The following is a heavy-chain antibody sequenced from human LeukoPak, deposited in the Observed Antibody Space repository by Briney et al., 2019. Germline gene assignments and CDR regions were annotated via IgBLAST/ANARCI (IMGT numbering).Heavy chain of an antibody. CDR3: ARGYRISEIRFFEWLLDY. J-gene: IGHJ4*02. D-gene: IGHD3-3*01. V-gene: IGHV4-4*07. Sequence: SDTLSLTCTVSGGSISGYFWHWIRQPAGKGLEWIGRVHISETTIYNPSLKSRVTMSVDTSNNHFSLNLSSVPAADTAVYYCARGYRISEIRFFEWLLDYWGQGYLVTVSS. CDR2: VHISETT. CDR1: GGSISGYF.